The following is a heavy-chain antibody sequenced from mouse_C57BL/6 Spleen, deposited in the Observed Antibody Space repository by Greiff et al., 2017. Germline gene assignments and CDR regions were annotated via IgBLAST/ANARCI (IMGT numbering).Heavy chain of an antibody. J-gene: IGHJ2*01. CDR1: GFNIKDDY. Sequence: EVKLQESGAELVRPGASVKLSCTASGFNIKDDYMHWVKQRPEQGLEWIGWIDPENGDTEYASKFQGKATITADTSSNTAYLQLSSLTSEDTAVYYCTTIGDSSGFSYWGQGTTLTVSS. CDR2: IDPENGDT. V-gene: IGHV14-4*01. CDR3: TTIGDSSGFSY. D-gene: IGHD3-2*02.